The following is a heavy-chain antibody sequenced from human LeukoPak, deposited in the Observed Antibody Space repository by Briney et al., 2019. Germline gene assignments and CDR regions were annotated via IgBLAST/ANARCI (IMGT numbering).Heavy chain of an antibody. J-gene: IGHJ4*02. CDR3: AGSYRLDY. D-gene: IGHD1-26*01. Sequence: PSETLSLTCTVSGGSISSGNYYWSWIRQPAGKGLEWIGRIHASGSTNYNPSLKSRVTISLDPFNNQSALKLSSVTAADTAVYYCAGSYRLDYWGQGTLVTVSP. CDR2: IHASGST. V-gene: IGHV4-61*02. CDR1: GGSISSGNYY.